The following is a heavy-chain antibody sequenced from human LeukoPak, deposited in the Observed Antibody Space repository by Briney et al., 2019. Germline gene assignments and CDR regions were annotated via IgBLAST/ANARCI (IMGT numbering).Heavy chain of an antibody. Sequence: SETLSLTCTVSAGSISSGDYYWSWIRQPPGKGLEWIGYIYYSGSTYYNPSLKSRVTISVDTSKNQFSLKLSSVTAADTAVYYCARDGVVALFDYWGQGTLVTVSS. V-gene: IGHV4-30-4*01. CDR3: ARDGVVALFDY. J-gene: IGHJ4*02. D-gene: IGHD2-15*01. CDR1: AGSISSGDYY. CDR2: IYYSGST.